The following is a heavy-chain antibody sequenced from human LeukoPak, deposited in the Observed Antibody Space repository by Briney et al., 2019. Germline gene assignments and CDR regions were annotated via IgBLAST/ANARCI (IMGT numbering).Heavy chain of an antibody. J-gene: IGHJ2*01. CDR3: AKDGAYSYGLLYWYFDL. D-gene: IGHD5-18*01. CDR1: GFTFDDYA. CDR2: ISWNSGSI. Sequence: GGSLRLSCAASGFTFDDYAMHWVRQAPGKGLEWVSGISWNSGSIGYADSVKGRFTISRDNAKNSLYLQMNSLRAEDTALYYCAKDGAYSYGLLYWYFDLWGRGTLVTVSS. V-gene: IGHV3-9*01.